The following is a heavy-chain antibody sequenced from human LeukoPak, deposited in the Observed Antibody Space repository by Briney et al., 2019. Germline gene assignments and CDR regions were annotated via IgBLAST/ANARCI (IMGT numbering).Heavy chain of an antibody. V-gene: IGHV4-39*01. CDR3: ARIRYSENIDY. J-gene: IGHJ4*02. CDR1: GGSISSSSFY. D-gene: IGHD1-1*01. CDR2: IYYSGRT. Sequence: SETLSLTCTVSGGSISSSSFYWGWIRQPPGKGLECIGSIYYSGRTYCNPSLKSRVTISVDTSKNQFFLKLSSVTAADTAVYYCARIRYSENIDYWGQGTLVTVSS.